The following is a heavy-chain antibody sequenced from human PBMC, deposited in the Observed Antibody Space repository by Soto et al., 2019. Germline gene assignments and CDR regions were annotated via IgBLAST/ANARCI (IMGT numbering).Heavy chain of an antibody. V-gene: IGHV1-8*01. CDR2: MNPNGGNT. D-gene: IGHD4-17*01. CDR3: ARSPPPPDYGDYVDFILNY. CDR1: GYTFTSYD. Sequence: GASVKVSCKASGYTFTSYDINWVRQATGQGLEWMGWMNPNGGNTGYAQKFQGRVTMTRNTSISTAYMELSSLRSEDTAVYYCARSPPPPDYGDYVDFILNYWGQGTLVTVSS. J-gene: IGHJ4*02.